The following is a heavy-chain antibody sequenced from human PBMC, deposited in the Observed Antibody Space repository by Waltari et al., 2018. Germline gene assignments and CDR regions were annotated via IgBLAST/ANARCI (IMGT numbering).Heavy chain of an antibody. CDR2: VGTKANA. J-gene: IGHJ4*02. V-gene: IGHV4-38-2*01. D-gene: IGHD3-3*01. CDR1: GYSISSGYY. Sequence: QVQLQESGPGLVKPSETLSLTCAVSGYSISSGYYWGWIRQPPGKGLEWIGRVGTKANAYGTLYVPSVKGRFTIARDDSRNTAYLQMTSLQSDDTAKYYCTRVASGRTSSQFDYWGQGTLVTVSS. CDR3: TRVASGRTSSQFDY.